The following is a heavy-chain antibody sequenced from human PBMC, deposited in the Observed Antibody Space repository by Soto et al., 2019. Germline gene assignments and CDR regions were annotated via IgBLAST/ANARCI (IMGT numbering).Heavy chain of an antibody. V-gene: IGHV3-23*01. J-gene: IGHJ5*02. CDR3: AKDRKIVEWTGWFDP. CDR1: GFTFSSYA. CDR2: ISGSGGST. Sequence: EVQLLESGGGLVQPGGSLRLSCAASGFTFSSYAMSWVRQAPGKGLEWVSAISGSGGSTYYADSVKGRFTISRDNSKNTLYLQMNSLRVEDTAVYYCAKDRKIVEWTGWFDPWGQGTLVTVSS. D-gene: IGHD3-22*01.